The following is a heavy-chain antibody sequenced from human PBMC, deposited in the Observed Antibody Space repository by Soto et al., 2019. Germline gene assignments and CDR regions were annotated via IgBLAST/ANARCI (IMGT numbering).Heavy chain of an antibody. V-gene: IGHV3-9*01. CDR3: VKDMYEGSSGGSLDY. Sequence: EVQLVESGGGLVQPGRSLRLSCAASGFTFFDFAMHWVRQAPGKGLEWVSRISGTRNIIDYADSVKGRFIISRDNAKNSLYLKMNSLRPEDTAFYYCVKDMYEGSSGGSLDYWGQGPLVTVSS. CDR1: GFTFFDFA. D-gene: IGHD2-15*01. CDR2: ISGTRNII. J-gene: IGHJ4*02.